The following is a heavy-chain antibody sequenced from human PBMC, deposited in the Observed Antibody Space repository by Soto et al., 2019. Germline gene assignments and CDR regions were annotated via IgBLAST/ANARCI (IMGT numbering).Heavy chain of an antibody. J-gene: IGHJ4*02. CDR3: AREVYSYGYFAY. V-gene: IGHV4-59*01. D-gene: IGHD5-18*01. CDR1: GGSISSYY. Sequence: SENLCVTCTVSGGSISSYYWSWIRQPPGKGLEWIGYIYYSGSTNYNPSLKSRVTISVXXXXXXFXLXLXSXTAAXTAVYYCAREVYSYGYFAYRAQRTLVTVSS. CDR2: IYYSGST.